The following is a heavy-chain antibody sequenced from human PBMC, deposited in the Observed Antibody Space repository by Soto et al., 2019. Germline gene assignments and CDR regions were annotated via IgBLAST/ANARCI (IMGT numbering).Heavy chain of an antibody. CDR3: AREEPCGGDCYSFDY. CDR2: IIPIFGTA. D-gene: IGHD2-21*02. Sequence: QVQLVQSGAEVKKPGSSVKVSCKASGGTFSSYAISWVRQAPGQGLEWMGGIIPIFGTANYAQKFQGRVTITADESTSTDYMELSSLRSEDTAVYYCAREEPCGGDCYSFDYWGQGTLVTVSS. CDR1: GGTFSSYA. J-gene: IGHJ4*02. V-gene: IGHV1-69*01.